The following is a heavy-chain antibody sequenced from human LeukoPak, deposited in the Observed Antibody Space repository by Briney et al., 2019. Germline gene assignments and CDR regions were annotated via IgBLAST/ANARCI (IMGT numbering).Heavy chain of an antibody. V-gene: IGHV4-59*01. CDR2: IYYSGGT. D-gene: IGHD2-2*01. CDR3: AREGYCSSTSCYDGNWFDP. CDR1: GGSISSYY. Sequence: SETLSLTCTVSGGSISSYYWSWIRQPPGKGLEWIGYIYYSGGTNYNPSLKSRVTISVDTSKNQFSLKLSSVTAADTAVYYCAREGYCSSTSCYDGNWFDPWGQGTLVTVSS. J-gene: IGHJ5*02.